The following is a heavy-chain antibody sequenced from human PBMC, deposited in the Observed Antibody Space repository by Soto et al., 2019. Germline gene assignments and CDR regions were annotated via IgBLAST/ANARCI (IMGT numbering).Heavy chain of an antibody. Sequence: QVQLQQWGAGLLKPSETLSLTCAVYGGSFSGYYWSWIRQPPGKGLEWIGEINHSGSTNYNPSLKSRVTISVDTSKNQFSLKLSSVTAADTAVYYCARGASGYDFWSGYYNWFDPWGQGTLVTVSS. CDR1: GGSFSGYY. D-gene: IGHD3-3*01. J-gene: IGHJ5*02. V-gene: IGHV4-34*01. CDR2: INHSGST. CDR3: ARGASGYDFWSGYYNWFDP.